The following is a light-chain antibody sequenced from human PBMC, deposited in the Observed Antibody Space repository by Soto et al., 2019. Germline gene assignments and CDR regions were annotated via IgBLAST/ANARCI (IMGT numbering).Light chain of an antibody. CDR3: QQYNTYPFT. Sequence: DLRMTQFPSSLSASVGETVTITCRASQTISYFLAWFQQRPGRAPKSLIYAASTLHSGVPSNFSGSGSGTDFTLTIRNLQPENSATYYCQQYNTYPFTFGGGTSVEI. J-gene: IGKJ4*01. V-gene: IGKV1-16*02. CDR1: QTISYF. CDR2: AAS.